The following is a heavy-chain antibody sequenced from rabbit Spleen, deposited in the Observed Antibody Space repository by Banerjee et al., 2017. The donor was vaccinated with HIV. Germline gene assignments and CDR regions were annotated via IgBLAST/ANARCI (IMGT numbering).Heavy chain of an antibody. J-gene: IGHJ4*01. CDR2: IDPVFGIT. D-gene: IGHD6-1*01. Sequence: QLEESAGGLVQPGGSLKLSCKASGFTLSSYYMNWVRQAPGKGLEWIGYIDPVFGITYYANWVNGRFSISRENAQNTVLLQMTSLTAADTATYFCVRDQAGDADHGPYYLNLWGPGTLVTVS. CDR1: GFTLSSYY. V-gene: IGHV1S7*01. CDR3: VRDQAGDADHGPYYLNL.